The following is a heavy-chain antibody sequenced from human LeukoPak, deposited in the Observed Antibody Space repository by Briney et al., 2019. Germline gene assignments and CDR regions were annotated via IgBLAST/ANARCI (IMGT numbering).Heavy chain of an antibody. J-gene: IGHJ4*02. V-gene: IGHV3-49*04. Sequence: PGRSLRLSCTASGFTFGDYAMSWVRQAPGKGLEWVGFIRSKSYSGTTEYAASVKGRFTVSRDDSKSVAYLQMNSLTTEDTAVYYCTRVIRLSGGRYYFDYWGQGTLVTVSS. D-gene: IGHD2-21*01. CDR1: GFTFGDYA. CDR3: TRVIRLSGGRYYFDY. CDR2: IRSKSYSGTT.